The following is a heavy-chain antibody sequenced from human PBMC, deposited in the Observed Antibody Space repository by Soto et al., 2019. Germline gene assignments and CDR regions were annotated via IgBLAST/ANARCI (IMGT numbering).Heavy chain of an antibody. D-gene: IGHD3-16*02. V-gene: IGHV1-3*01. CDR3: ARAKYDYIWGSYHPFDQ. CDR2: INVGDDKT. CDR1: GKSFDNFA. Sequence: QVQLVQSGAEVKKPGASVRLSCKVSGKSFDNFAVHWVRQTPGQRPEWMGRINVGDDKTKYSEKFQGRVIVSYDTSATTAYMELRALSSEDTAVYYWARAKYDYIWGSYHPFDQWAQGAQVTVAS. J-gene: IGHJ4*02.